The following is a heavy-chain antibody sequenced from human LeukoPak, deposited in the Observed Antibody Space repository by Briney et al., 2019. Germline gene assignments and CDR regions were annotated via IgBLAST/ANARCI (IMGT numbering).Heavy chain of an antibody. CDR3: ARDLFLFPAARAGGGGGSYYFDY. D-gene: IGHD2-2*01. J-gene: IGHJ4*02. CDR2: ISYDGSNK. Sequence: GGSLRLSCAASGFTFSSYAMHWVRQAPGKGLEWVAVISYDGSNKYYADSVKGRFTISRDNSKNTLYLQMNSLRAEDTAVYYCARDLFLFPAARAGGGGGSYYFDYGGQGPLVTVS. CDR1: GFTFSSYA. V-gene: IGHV3-30-3*01.